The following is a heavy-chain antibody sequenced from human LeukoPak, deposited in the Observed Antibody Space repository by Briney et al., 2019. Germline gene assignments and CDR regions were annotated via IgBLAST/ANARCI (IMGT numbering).Heavy chain of an antibody. Sequence: PGRSLRLSCAASGFSFSGHAMHWVRQAPGKGLEWVAVIRYDGDIKYYADSVKGRFTISRDNSRNTLYLQMNSLRAEDTAVYYCVKTGGGWFGDYWGQGTLVTVSS. V-gene: IGHV3-30*18. CDR1: GFSFSGHA. D-gene: IGHD6-19*01. CDR3: VKTGGGWFGDY. CDR2: IRYDGDIK. J-gene: IGHJ4*02.